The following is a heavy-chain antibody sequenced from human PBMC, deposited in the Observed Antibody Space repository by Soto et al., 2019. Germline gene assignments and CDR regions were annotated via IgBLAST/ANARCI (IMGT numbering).Heavy chain of an antibody. CDR3: ERIGPDYYDILTAQSVNFDY. CDR1: GFSLWNTRVG. J-gene: IGHJ4*02. D-gene: IGHD3-9*01. CDR2: IFSDEAK. Sequence: QVTLKESGPVLVKPTETLTLTCTVSGFSLWNTRVGVAWIRQPPGKALEWLAHIFSDEAKSYNTSLRSRLTISKDTSKSQVVLTMANMAPVDTGTYFCERIGPDYYDILTAQSVNFDYWGQGTLVTVPS. V-gene: IGHV2-26*01.